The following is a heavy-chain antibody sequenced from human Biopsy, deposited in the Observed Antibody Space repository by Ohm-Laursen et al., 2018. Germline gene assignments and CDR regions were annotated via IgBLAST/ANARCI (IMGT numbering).Heavy chain of an antibody. CDR3: AKDKGTFNFYYYGMDV. V-gene: IGHV3-30*18. CDR1: GFTFSNSG. D-gene: IGHD2/OR15-2a*01. Sequence: SLRLSCAASGFTFSNSGMHWVRQAPGKGLEWVAAISYDGSKTDYGDSVKGRLNIPRDNSKNTLDLQMSSLRVEDTAVYFCAKDKGTFNFYYYGMDVWGQGTTVTVSS. J-gene: IGHJ6*02. CDR2: ISYDGSKT.